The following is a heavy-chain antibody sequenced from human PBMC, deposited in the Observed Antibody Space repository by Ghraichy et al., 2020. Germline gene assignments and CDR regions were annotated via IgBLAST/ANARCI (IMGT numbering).Heavy chain of an antibody. J-gene: IGHJ3*02. CDR2: IYYSGST. Sequence: SETLSLTCTVSGGSISSYYWSWIRQPPGKGLEWIGYIYYSGSTNYNPSIKSRVTISVDTSKNQFSLKLSSVTAADTVVYYCARGGGGYDSSGYYYVSDAFDIWGQGTMVTVSS. CDR3: ARGGGGYDSSGYYYVSDAFDI. V-gene: IGHV4-59*01. D-gene: IGHD3-22*01. CDR1: GGSISSYY.